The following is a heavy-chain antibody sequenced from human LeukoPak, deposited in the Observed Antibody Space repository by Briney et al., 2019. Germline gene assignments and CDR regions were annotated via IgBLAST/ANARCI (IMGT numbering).Heavy chain of an antibody. Sequence: GASVKVSCKASGYDFTCNYLHWVRQAPGQGLEWMGWVNPKSGDTKYTQRNQDRVTMTRDTSISTAYMELSSLTTDDTAVYYCASPSLGVGSYYDYWGQGTLVTVSS. CDR1: GYDFTCNY. CDR2: VNPKSGDT. V-gene: IGHV1-2*02. CDR3: ASPSLGVGSYYDY. D-gene: IGHD3-10*01. J-gene: IGHJ4*02.